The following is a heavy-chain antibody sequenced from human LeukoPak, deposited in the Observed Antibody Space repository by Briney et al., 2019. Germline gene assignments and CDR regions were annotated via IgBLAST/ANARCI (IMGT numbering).Heavy chain of an antibody. Sequence: PGGSLRLSCAASGFTVSSNYMSWVRQAPGKGLEWVSVFYSGGSTSYADSVKGRFTFSRDNSKNTLYLQMNSLRAEDTAVYYCARDRVNWNDVGGLFDYWGQGTLVTVSS. CDR1: GFTVSSNY. D-gene: IGHD1-1*01. J-gene: IGHJ4*02. CDR3: ARDRVNWNDVGGLFDY. CDR2: FYSGGST. V-gene: IGHV3-53*01.